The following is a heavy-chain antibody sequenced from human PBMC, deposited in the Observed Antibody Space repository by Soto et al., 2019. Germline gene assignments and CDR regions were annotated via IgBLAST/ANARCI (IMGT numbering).Heavy chain of an antibody. V-gene: IGHV3-7*04. D-gene: IGHD6-13*01. CDR3: ARGRGRSSWYDPLYYYYGMAV. CDR2: IKQDGSEK. J-gene: IGHJ6*02. CDR1: GFTFSSYW. Sequence: EVQLVESGGGLVQPGGSLRLSCAASGFTFSSYWMSWVRQAPGKGLEWVANIKQDGSEKYYVDSVKGRFTISRDKAKNSLYLQKNSLSAEDTAVYYCARGRGRSSWYDPLYYYYGMAVWGQGTTVTLSS.